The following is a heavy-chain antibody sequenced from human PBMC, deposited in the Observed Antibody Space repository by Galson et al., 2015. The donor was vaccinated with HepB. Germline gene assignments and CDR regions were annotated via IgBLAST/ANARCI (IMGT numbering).Heavy chain of an antibody. Sequence: SLRLSCAASGFTFSTYTMHWVRQAPGKGLEYVSAINNNGRTYYADSVKGRFTISRDNSKNTLYLQMSSLRVEDTAVYYCVKVIPKYCDTTSCHDYWGQGTLVTVSS. D-gene: IGHD2/OR15-2a*01. V-gene: IGHV3-64D*06. CDR2: INNNGRT. CDR1: GFTFSTYT. CDR3: VKVIPKYCDTTSCHDY. J-gene: IGHJ4*02.